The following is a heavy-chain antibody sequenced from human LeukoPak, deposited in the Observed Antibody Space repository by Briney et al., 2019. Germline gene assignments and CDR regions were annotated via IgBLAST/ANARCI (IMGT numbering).Heavy chain of an antibody. CDR1: GDSLSSNSAA. V-gene: IGHV6-1*01. Sequence: SQTLSLTCAISGDSLSSNSAAWDWLRQSPSRGLEWQGRTYYRSKLYNDYAVSVKSRITINPDTSKNQFSLQLNSVTPEDTAVYYCARGGSYYPVEGFDYWGQGTLVTVSS. D-gene: IGHD1-26*01. CDR3: ARGGSYYPVEGFDY. CDR2: TYYRSKLYN. J-gene: IGHJ4*02.